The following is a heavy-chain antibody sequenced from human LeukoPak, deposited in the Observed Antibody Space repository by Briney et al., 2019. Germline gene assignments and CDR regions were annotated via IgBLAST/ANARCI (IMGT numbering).Heavy chain of an antibody. Sequence: KPSETLSLTCTVSGGSVSNYYWSWIRQSPGKGLEWIGHIYYTETSYNPSLKSRVTISADTSKNQFSLKLYSVTAADTAVYYCATRKLGNDYWGQGTLVTVSS. CDR3: ATRKLGNDY. CDR1: GGSVSNYY. D-gene: IGHD7-27*01. V-gene: IGHV4-59*02. J-gene: IGHJ4*02. CDR2: IYYTET.